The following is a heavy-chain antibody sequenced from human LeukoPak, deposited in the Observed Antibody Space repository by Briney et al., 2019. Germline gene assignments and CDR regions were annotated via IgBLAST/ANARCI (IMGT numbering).Heavy chain of an antibody. CDR1: GGSISSSNW. CDR2: IYHSGST. V-gene: IGHV4-4*02. D-gene: IGHD2-21*01. CDR3: TRDAGLFGFDI. J-gene: IGHJ3*02. Sequence: SGTLSLTCAVSGGSISSSNWWSLVRQPPGKGLEWIGEIYHSGSTNYNPSLKSRVTISLDSSKNQFSLKLSSVTAADTAVYYCTRDAGLFGFDIWGQGTMVTVSA.